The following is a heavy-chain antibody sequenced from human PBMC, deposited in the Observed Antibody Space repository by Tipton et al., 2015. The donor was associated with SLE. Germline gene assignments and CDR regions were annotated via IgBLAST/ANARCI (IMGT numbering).Heavy chain of an antibody. V-gene: IGHV3-21*01. D-gene: IGHD2-15*01. CDR1: GFTFSHYR. J-gene: IGHJ4*02. CDR2: ISSSSNFI. Sequence: GSLRLSCAASGFTFSHYRLAWVRQAPGKGLEWISSISSSSNFIYYADSLKGRFTISRDNSKNTLYLQMNSLRAEDTAVYYCAGWVGYCSGGSCFYWGQGTLVTVSS. CDR3: AGWVGYCSGGSCFY.